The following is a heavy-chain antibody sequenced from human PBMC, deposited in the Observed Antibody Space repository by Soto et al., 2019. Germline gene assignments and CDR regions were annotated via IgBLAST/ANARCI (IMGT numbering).Heavy chain of an antibody. V-gene: IGHV3-74*01. CDR3: ARGDRGAFDL. J-gene: IGHJ3*01. CDR2: IHSDGSST. Sequence: EVPLVESGGGLVQPGESLRLSCAASGFTFSYYWMHWVRQAPGKGLVWVSRIHSDGSSTTYADSVKGRFTISRDKARNTLYLQMNSRRAEDTAVYYCARGDRGAFDLWGQGTVVTVSS. D-gene: IGHD1-26*01. CDR1: GFTFSYYW.